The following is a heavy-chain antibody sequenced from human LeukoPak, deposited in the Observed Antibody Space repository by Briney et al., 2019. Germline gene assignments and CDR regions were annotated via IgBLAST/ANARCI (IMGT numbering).Heavy chain of an antibody. Sequence: GGGLRVSCAPPGFTFSTYLTRRVRHAPGKGLVWVSRIMSDGSSTHYADSAKGRFIISRDKAKNTLCLQMNSLRAEGTPVYYSARESGVFDYYDMDVWGKGTTVTIPS. V-gene: IGHV3-74*01. J-gene: IGHJ6*03. CDR2: IMSDGSST. D-gene: IGHD5/OR15-5a*01. CDR3: ARESGVFDYYDMDV. CDR1: GFTFSTYL.